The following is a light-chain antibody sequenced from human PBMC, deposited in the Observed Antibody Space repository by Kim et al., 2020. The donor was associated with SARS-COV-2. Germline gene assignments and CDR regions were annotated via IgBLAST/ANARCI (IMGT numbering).Light chain of an antibody. CDR2: GKN. J-gene: IGLJ3*02. V-gene: IGLV3-19*01. CDR3: KSRETSINHWV. Sequence: SSELTQDPAVSVALGQTVRITCQCDSLRTNYASWYQQKPGQAPVLVIYGKNNRPSGIPDRFSGSNSGNTASLTIPGAQAEEEADYYCKSRETSINHWVFG. CDR1: SLRTNY.